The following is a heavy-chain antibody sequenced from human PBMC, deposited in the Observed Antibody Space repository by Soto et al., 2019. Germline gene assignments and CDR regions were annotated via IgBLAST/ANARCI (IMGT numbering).Heavy chain of an antibody. Sequence: VGSLRLSCTSSEFTFSNYAMSCVRDSPGKWLEWVSAISASGAATYYVDSVKGRFTISRDNSKNTLYVQMNSLRAEDTGVYYCARCAVLSTTSRGWCNWFHRLGQATLVIVS. V-gene: IGHV3-23*01. J-gene: IGHJ5*02. CDR1: EFTFSNYA. CDR2: ISASGAAT. D-gene: IGHD2-8*01. CDR3: ARCAVLSTTSRGWCNWFHR.